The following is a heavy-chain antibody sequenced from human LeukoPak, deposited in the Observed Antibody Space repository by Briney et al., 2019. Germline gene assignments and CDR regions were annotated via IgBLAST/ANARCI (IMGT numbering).Heavy chain of an antibody. CDR2: IYYSGST. CDR3: ARVQSRLSWFDP. J-gene: IGHJ5*02. V-gene: IGHV4-39*07. Sequence: SETLSLTCTVSGGSISSSIYYWGWIRQPPGKGLEWIGSIYYSGSTYYNPSLKSRVTISVDTSKNQFSLKLSSVTAADTAVYYCARVQSRLSWFDPWGQGTLVTVSS. CDR1: GGSISSSIYY.